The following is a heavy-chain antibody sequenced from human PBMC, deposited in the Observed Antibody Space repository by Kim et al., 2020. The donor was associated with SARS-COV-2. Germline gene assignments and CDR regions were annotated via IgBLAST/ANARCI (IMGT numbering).Heavy chain of an antibody. D-gene: IGHD6-13*01. Sequence: SETLSLTCAVYGGSFSGYYWSWIRQPPGKGLEWIGEINHSGSTNYNPSLKSRVTISVDTSKNQFSLKLSSVTAADTAVYYCARRGIAAAGRFDYWGQGTL. CDR1: GGSFSGYY. CDR3: ARRGIAAAGRFDY. V-gene: IGHV4-34*01. J-gene: IGHJ4*02. CDR2: INHSGST.